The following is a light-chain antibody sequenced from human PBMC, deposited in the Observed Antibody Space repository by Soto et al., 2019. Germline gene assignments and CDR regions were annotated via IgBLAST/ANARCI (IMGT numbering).Light chain of an antibody. CDR2: GAS. CDR3: QQCNNWPVT. J-gene: IGKJ2*01. Sequence: ETVMTQSPATLSVSPGERATLSCRASQNINSNLAWYQQKPGQAPRLLIYGASTRATGIPDRFTGRGSGTAFTLTISSLQSEDSAVYYCQQCNNWPVTFGQGTKLEIK. CDR1: QNINSN. V-gene: IGKV3-15*01.